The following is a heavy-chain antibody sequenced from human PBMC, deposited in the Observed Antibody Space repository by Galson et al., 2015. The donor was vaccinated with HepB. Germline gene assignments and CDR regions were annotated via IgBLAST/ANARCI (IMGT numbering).Heavy chain of an antibody. CDR3: VKGVYDTLTGSCYFSRRGVDG. Sequence: SLRLSCAASGFIFSRYAMNWVRQAPGKGLEWVSTIGSSDEFTYYADSVKGRVTISRDNSNNTLYLQMHSLRVEDTAVYYCVKGVYDTLTGSCYFSRRGVDGWFQGTAVTESS. V-gene: IGHV3-23*01. D-gene: IGHD3-9*01. J-gene: IGHJ6*02. CDR1: GFIFSRYA. CDR2: IGSSDEFT.